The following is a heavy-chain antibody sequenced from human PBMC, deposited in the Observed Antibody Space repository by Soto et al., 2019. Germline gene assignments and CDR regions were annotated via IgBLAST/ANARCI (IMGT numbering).Heavy chain of an antibody. CDR2: INGGSSST. Sequence: GGSLRLACAVSGFTFRTYVMSWVRQAPGEGLEWVSAINGGSSSTYYADSVEGRFTISRDNSKNTLYLQMNSLRAEDTAVYFCAKGSSDTRPYHFDFWGQGALVTVSS. CDR1: GFTFRTYV. J-gene: IGHJ4*02. CDR3: AKGSSDTRPYHFDF. V-gene: IGHV3-23*01. D-gene: IGHD3-22*01.